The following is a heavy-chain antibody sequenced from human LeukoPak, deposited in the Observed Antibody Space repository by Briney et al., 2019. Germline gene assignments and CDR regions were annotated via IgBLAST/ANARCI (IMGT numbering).Heavy chain of an antibody. J-gene: IGHJ4*02. D-gene: IGHD4-4*01. V-gene: IGHV4-34*01. CDR3: ARGTKVKRFDY. CDR1: GGSFSGYY. CDR2: INHSGST. Sequence: PSETLSLTCAVYGGSFSGYYWSWIRQPPGKGLEWIGEINHSGSTNYNPSLKSRVTISVDTSKNQFSPKLSSVTAADTAVYYCARGTKVKRFDYWGQGTLVTVSS.